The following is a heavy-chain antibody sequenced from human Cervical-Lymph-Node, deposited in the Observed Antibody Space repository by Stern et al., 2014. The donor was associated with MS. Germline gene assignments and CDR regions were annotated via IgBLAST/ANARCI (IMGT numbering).Heavy chain of an antibody. CDR1: GFTFSSYG. CDR2: ISYDGSDT. V-gene: IGHV3-30*18. CDR3: VKRGITEVRGVRLGDY. Sequence: VQLLESGGGVVQPGRSLRLTCTVSGFTFSSYGMHWVRQATGKGLDGASVISYDGSDTYYAESVKGRFTISRDNSKNTLYLEMRSLRPEDTAVYYCVKRGITEVRGVRLGDYWGPGTLVIVSS. D-gene: IGHD3-10*01. J-gene: IGHJ4*02.